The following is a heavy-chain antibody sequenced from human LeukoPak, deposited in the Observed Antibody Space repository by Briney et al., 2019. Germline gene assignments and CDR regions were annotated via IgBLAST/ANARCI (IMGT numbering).Heavy chain of an antibody. CDR2: IYTSGST. CDR1: GGSISSGSYY. D-gene: IGHD2-15*01. Sequence: SRTLSLTCTVSGGSISSGSYYWSWIRQPAGKGLEWIGRIYTSGSTNYNPSLKSRVTISVDTSKNQFSLKLSSVTAADTAVYYCAGEKLLGYCSGGSCSKDYWGQGTLVTVSS. J-gene: IGHJ4*02. CDR3: AGEKLLGYCSGGSCSKDY. V-gene: IGHV4-61*02.